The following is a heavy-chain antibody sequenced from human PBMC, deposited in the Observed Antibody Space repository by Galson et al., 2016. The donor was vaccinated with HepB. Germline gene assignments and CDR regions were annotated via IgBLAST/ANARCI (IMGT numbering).Heavy chain of an antibody. J-gene: IGHJ5*02. Sequence: SVKVSCKASGGSFSALALSWARQAPGQGLEWMGMIIPIFHTTTYAEKFQGRVTITADESTTTVHMELTSLRHDDTAVYYCARGASGSYRWFDPWGQGSLVTVSA. CDR2: IIPIFHTT. CDR3: ARGASGSYRWFDP. D-gene: IGHD3-16*02. V-gene: IGHV1-69*13. CDR1: GGSFSALA.